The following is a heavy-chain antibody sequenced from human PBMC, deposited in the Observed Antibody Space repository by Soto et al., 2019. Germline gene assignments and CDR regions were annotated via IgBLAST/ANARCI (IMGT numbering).Heavy chain of an antibody. D-gene: IGHD3-16*01. V-gene: IGHV4-4*02. CDR2: IYHTGIC. CDR3: VSKLGPYYYGLDV. J-gene: IGHJ6*02. Sequence: PSETLSLTCTVYGDSITNNHWWSWVRQPPGKGPELIGEIYHTGICNYNPSLESRVAFSVDKSKNQFPLSLTSVTAADTAVYYCVSKLGPYYYGLDVWGQGTTVTVSS. CDR1: GDSITNNHW.